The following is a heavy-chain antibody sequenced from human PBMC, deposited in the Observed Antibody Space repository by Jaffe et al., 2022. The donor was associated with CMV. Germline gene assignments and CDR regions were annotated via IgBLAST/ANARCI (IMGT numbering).Heavy chain of an antibody. CDR2: ISAYNGNT. V-gene: IGHV1-18*01. D-gene: IGHD6-19*01. CDR1: GYTFTSYG. CDR3: ARYSAVASEARHPTEYYYFDY. Sequence: QVQLVQSGAEVKKPGASVKVSCKASGYTFTSYGISWVRQAPGQGLEWMGWISAYNGNTNYAQKLQGRVTMTTDTSTSTAYMELRSLRSDDTAVYYCARYSAVASEARHPTEYYYFDYWGQGTLVTVSS. J-gene: IGHJ4*02.